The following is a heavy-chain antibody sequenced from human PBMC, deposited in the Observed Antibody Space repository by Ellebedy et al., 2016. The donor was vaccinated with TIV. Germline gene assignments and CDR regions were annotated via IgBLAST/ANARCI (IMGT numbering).Heavy chain of an antibody. CDR2: INHSGST. CDR1: GGSLSSDY. J-gene: IGHJ4*02. D-gene: IGHD6-19*01. Sequence: MPSETLSLTCAVHGGSLSSDYWNRIRQSPEKGLEWIGEINHSGSTSYNPSLKSRVSISVDTPKKQFSLKLSSVTAADTAVYYCARAFQYSSGWAFDYWGQGTLVTVSS. CDR3: ARAFQYSSGWAFDY. V-gene: IGHV4-34*01.